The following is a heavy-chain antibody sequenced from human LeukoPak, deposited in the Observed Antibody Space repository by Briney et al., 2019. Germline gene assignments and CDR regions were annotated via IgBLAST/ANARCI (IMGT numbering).Heavy chain of an antibody. CDR1: GDSIDNYY. CDR2: IYYSGST. CDR3: AAQSGSKVLGY. V-gene: IGHV4-59*08. D-gene: IGHD6-13*01. J-gene: IGHJ4*02. Sequence: SKNLSLTCSVSGDSIDNYYWSWIRQTAGKGLEWIGRIYYSGSTNYNPSLKSRVTISVDTSKNQFSLKLSSVTAADTAVYYCAAQSGSKVLGYWGQGTLVAVSS.